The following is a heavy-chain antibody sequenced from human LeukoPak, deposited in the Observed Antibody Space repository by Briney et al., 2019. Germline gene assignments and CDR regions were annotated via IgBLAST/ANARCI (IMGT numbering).Heavy chain of an antibody. Sequence: ASVKVSCKASGGTFSSYAISWVRQAPGQGLEWMGRIIPILGIANYAQKFQGRVTITADKSTSTAYMELSSLRSEDTAVYYCAREPTVTTDDAFDIWGQGTMVTVSS. V-gene: IGHV1-69*04. J-gene: IGHJ3*02. CDR1: GGTFSSYA. D-gene: IGHD4-17*01. CDR2: IIPILGIA. CDR3: AREPTVTTDDAFDI.